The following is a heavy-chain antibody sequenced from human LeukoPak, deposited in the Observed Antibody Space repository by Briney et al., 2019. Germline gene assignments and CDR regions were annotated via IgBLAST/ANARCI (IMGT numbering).Heavy chain of an antibody. CDR3: ARERGYCSSTSCYTGMRRWFDP. D-gene: IGHD2-2*02. V-gene: IGHV1-2*02. Sequence: PSVKVFCKASRYTFTGYYMHGVRQASGHGREWMGWINPNSGGTNYAQKFQSRVTMTRDTSISTAYMELSRLRSDDTAVYYCARERGYCSSTSCYTGMRRWFDPWGQGTLVTVSS. J-gene: IGHJ5*02. CDR1: RYTFTGYY. CDR2: INPNSGGT.